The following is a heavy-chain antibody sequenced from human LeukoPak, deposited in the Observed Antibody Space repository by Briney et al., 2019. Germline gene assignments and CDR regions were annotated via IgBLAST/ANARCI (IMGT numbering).Heavy chain of an antibody. CDR1: GFTFSSYG. CDR2: ISYDGSNK. J-gene: IGHJ4*02. V-gene: IGHV3-30*18. CDR3: AKGEWEPDY. D-gene: IGHD1-26*01. Sequence: GRSLRLSCAASGFTFSSYGMHWVRQAPGKGLEWVAVISYDGSNKYYADSVKGRFTISRDNSKNTLYLQMNSLRAEDTAVYYCAKGEWEPDYWGQGTLVTVTS.